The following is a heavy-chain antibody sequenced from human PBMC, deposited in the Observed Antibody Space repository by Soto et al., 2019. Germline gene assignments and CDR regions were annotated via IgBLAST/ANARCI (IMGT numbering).Heavy chain of an antibody. CDR1: GLSFSNTW. Sequence: PGLSCTASGLSFSNTWMHCVRQARGKGLVWVSHINSDGSTTTYADSVKGRFTISRDNTKNTVYLQMNSLRADDTAVYHCATYGRYAQRVWGQGTTLTVS. V-gene: IGHV3-74*03. CDR2: INSDGSTT. D-gene: IGHD2-2*01. J-gene: IGHJ6*02. CDR3: ATYGRYAQRV.